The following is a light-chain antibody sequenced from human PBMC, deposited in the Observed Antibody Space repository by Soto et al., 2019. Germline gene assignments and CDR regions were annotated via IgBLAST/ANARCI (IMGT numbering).Light chain of an antibody. J-gene: IGKJ5*01. V-gene: IGKV1-6*01. CDR3: QQRSNWPAT. Sequence: AIQLTQSPSSLSASVVDRFTITFLASQGIRNDLGWYQQKPGKAPKLLIYAASSLQSGVPSRFSGSASGTDFTLTISSLEPEDFAVYYCQQRSNWPATFGQGTRLEIK. CDR1: QGIRND. CDR2: AAS.